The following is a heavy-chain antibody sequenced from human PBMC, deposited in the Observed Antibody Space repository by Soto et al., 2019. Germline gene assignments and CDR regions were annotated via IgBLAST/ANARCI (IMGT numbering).Heavy chain of an antibody. Sequence: SETLSLTCTVSGGSNSSYYWSWIRQPPGKGLEWIGYIYYSGSTNYNPSLKSRVTISVDTSKNQFSLKLSSVTAADTAVYYCASRGTHDKRYFDYWGQGTLVTVSS. D-gene: IGHD3-10*01. J-gene: IGHJ4*02. CDR1: GGSNSSYY. V-gene: IGHV4-59*01. CDR2: IYYSGST. CDR3: ASRGTHDKRYFDY.